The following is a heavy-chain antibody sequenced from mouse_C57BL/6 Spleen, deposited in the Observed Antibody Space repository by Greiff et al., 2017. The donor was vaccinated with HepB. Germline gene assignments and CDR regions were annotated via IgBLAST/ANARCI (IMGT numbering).Heavy chain of an antibody. CDR3: ARGFITTVVATGGPFAY. Sequence: QVQLQQSGAELVKPGASVKLSCKASGYTFTSYWMHWVKQRPGQGLEWIGMIHPNSGSTNYNEKFKSKATLTVDKSSSTAYMQLSSLTSEDSAVYYCARGFITTVVATGGPFAYWGQGTLVTVSA. D-gene: IGHD1-1*01. CDR2: IHPNSGST. V-gene: IGHV1-64*01. CDR1: GYTFTSYW. J-gene: IGHJ3*01.